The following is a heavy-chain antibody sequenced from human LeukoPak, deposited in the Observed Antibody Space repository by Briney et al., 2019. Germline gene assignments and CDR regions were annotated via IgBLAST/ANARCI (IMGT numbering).Heavy chain of an antibody. CDR3: AKIDYGATD. CDR2: ISWNSVSI. J-gene: IGHJ4*02. CDR1: GFTFDDHA. Sequence: GGSLRLSCAASGFTFDDHAMHWVRQAPGKGLEWVSGISWNSVSIGYADSVKGRFTISRDNAKNSLYLQMNSLRTEDTAFYYCAKIDYGATDWGQGTLVTVSS. V-gene: IGHV3-9*01. D-gene: IGHD4/OR15-4a*01.